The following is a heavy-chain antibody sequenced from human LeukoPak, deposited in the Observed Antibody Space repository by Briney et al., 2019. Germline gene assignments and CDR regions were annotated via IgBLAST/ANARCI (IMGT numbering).Heavy chain of an antibody. V-gene: IGHV3-15*01. D-gene: IGHD2-2*01. CDR2: IKSKPDGGTT. CDR3: ATDQTYCSSPSCYRYYFDC. J-gene: IGHJ4*02. Sequence: GGSLRLSCAASGFTFSNAWMTWVRQAPGKGLEWVGRIKSKPDGGTTDYAAPVKGRFTISKDDSKNTLYLQMNSLKTEDTAVYYCATDQTYCSSPSCYRYYFDCCGQATLLTVSS. CDR1: GFTFSNAW.